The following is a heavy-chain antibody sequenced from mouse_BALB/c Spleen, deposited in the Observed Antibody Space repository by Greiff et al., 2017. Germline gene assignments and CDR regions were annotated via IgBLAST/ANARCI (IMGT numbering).Heavy chain of an antibody. CDR1: GFTFSSYA. D-gene: IGHD1-1*02. J-gene: IGHJ2*01. CDR2: ISSGGST. Sequence: EVQLVESGGGLVKPGGSLKLSCAASGFTFSSYAMSWVRQTPEKRLEWVASISSGGSTYYPDGVVGRFTISRSNARNILYLQMSSLRCEDAAMYYCAGLYGSYGYWGQGTTLTVSA. V-gene: IGHV5-6-5*01. CDR3: AGLYGSYGY.